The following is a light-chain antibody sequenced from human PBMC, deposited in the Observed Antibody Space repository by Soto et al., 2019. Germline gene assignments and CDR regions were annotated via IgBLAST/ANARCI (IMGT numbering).Light chain of an antibody. Sequence: QSALTQPPSASGSPGQSVTISCTGTSSDVCAYKYVSWYQQYPGEAPKLMIYEVTKRPSGVPDRFSGSKSGNTASLTVSGLQAEDEADYYCTSYVGNDIWVFGGGTKLTVL. CDR2: EVT. CDR3: TSYVGNDIWV. CDR1: SSDVCAYKY. J-gene: IGLJ3*02. V-gene: IGLV2-8*01.